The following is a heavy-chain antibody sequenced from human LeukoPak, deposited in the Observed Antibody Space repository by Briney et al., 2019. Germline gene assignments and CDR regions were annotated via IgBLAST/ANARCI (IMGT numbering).Heavy chain of an antibody. V-gene: IGHV3-30*02. CDR3: AGKWELLIGAFDI. Sequence: GSLRLSCAASGFTFSSYGMHWVRQAPGKGLEWVAFIRYDGSNKYYADSVKGRFTISRDNSKNTLYLQMNSLRAEDTAVYYCAGKWELLIGAFDIWGQGTMVTVSS. D-gene: IGHD1-26*01. CDR2: IRYDGSNK. J-gene: IGHJ3*02. CDR1: GFTFSSYG.